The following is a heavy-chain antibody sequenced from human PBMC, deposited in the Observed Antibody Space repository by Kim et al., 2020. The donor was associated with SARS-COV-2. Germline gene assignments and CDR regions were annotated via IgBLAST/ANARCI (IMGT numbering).Heavy chain of an antibody. J-gene: IGHJ4*02. CDR3: ARDAPREVLIDY. D-gene: IGHD1-26*01. CDR2: INPSGGST. V-gene: IGHV1-46*01. CDR1: GYTFTSYY. Sequence: ASVKISCNSSGYTFTSYYMHWVRQAPGQGLEWMGIINPSGGSTSYAHKFQGRVTMTRDTSTSTVYMELSSLRSEDTAVYYCARDAPREVLIDYWGQGTLVTVSS.